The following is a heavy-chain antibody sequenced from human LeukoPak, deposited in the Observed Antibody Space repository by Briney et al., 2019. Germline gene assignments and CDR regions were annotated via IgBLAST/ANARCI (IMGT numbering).Heavy chain of an antibody. V-gene: IGHV4-34*01. Sequence: GSLRLSCAASGFTFSSYAMSWVRQAPGKGLEWIGEINHSGSTNYNPSLKSRVTISVDTSKNQFSLKLSSVTAADTAVYYCARGAPAAYYDYVWGSYRRGGFDYWGQGTLVTVSS. CDR3: ARGAPAAYYDYVWGSYRRGGFDY. J-gene: IGHJ4*02. D-gene: IGHD3-16*02. CDR2: INHSGST. CDR1: GFTFSSYA.